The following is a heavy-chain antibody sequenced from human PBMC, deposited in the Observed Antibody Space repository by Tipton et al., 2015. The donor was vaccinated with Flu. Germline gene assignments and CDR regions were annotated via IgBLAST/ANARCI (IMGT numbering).Heavy chain of an antibody. CDR2: IYYGGST. J-gene: IGHJ4*02. CDR1: GGSISSYY. D-gene: IGHD6-19*01. V-gene: IGHV4-59*01. Sequence: TLSLTCTVSGGSISSYYWSWIRQPPGKGLEWIGYIYYGGSTNYNPSLKSRVTISVDTSKNQFSLKLSSVTAADTAVYYCARGSEYANAYLDFWGQGTLVTVSS. CDR3: ARGSEYANAYLDF.